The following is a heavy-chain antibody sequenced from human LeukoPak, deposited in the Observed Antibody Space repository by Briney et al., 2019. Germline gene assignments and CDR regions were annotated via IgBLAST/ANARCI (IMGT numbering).Heavy chain of an antibody. CDR3: ARRRLRPSIIIDY. V-gene: IGHV4-39*01. Sequence: SETLSLTCTVSGVSISSSGYYWGWIRQPPGKGLEWIGSIYFSGSTYYDPSLKSRVTISEDTSKNQFSLKLSSVTAADTAVYYCARRRLRPSIIIDYWGQGTLVTVSS. J-gene: IGHJ4*02. CDR2: IYFSGST. CDR1: GVSISSSGYY. D-gene: IGHD4-17*01.